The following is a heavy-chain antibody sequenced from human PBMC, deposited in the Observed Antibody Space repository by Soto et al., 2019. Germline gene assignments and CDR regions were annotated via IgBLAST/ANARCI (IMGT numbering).Heavy chain of an antibody. CDR2: ISAYNGNT. D-gene: IGHD2-21*01. CDR3: ARDTDHFDLLGCCGFDY. J-gene: IGHJ4*02. Sequence: GASVKVSCKASGYTFTSYGISWVRQAPGQGLEWMGWISAYNGNTNYAQKLQGRVTMTTDTSTSTAYMELRSLRSDDTAVYYCARDTDHFDLLGCCGFDYWGQGTLVTVSS. CDR1: GYTFTSYG. V-gene: IGHV1-18*01.